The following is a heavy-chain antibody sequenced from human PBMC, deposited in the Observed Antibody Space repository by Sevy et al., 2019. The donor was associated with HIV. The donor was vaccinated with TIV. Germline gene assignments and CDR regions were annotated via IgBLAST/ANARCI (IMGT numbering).Heavy chain of an antibody. Sequence: GGSLRLSCAASGFTFSSYEMNWVRQAPGKGLEWVSYISSSGSAKHYADSVKGRFTISRDNAKNSLYLQMNSLRVEDTAFYYCAGFLDTFYEYWGQGTLVTVSS. CDR1: GFTFSSYE. CDR2: ISSSGSAK. J-gene: IGHJ4*02. V-gene: IGHV3-48*03. CDR3: AGFLDTFYEY.